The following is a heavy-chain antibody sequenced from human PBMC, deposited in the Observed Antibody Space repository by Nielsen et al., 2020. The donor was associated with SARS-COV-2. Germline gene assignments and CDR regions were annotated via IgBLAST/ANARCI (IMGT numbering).Heavy chain of an antibody. J-gene: IGHJ4*02. V-gene: IGHV4-39*07. CDR3: ARTVVTLDFDY. Sequence: SETLSLTCTVSGGSISSSSYYWGWIRQPPGKGLEWIGSIYYSGSTYYNPSLKSRVSISIDTSKNQFSLRLRSVTAADTAVYYCARTVVTLDFDYWGQGTLVTVSS. CDR1: GGSISSSSYY. CDR2: IYYSGST. D-gene: IGHD4-23*01.